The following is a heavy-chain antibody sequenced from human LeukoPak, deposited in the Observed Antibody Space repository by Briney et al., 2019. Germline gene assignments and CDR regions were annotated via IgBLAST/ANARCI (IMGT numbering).Heavy chain of an antibody. CDR2: FSYTGTT. Sequence: SETLSLTCTVSGGSISSYYWSWIRQPPGKGLEWIGNFSYTGTTNYNPALKSRVTILVGTSKNQFSLELSSVTVADTAVYFCVRGGTYFDSWGQGTLVTVSS. D-gene: IGHD1-26*01. J-gene: IGHJ4*02. CDR3: VRGGTYFDS. V-gene: IGHV4-59*01. CDR1: GGSISSYY.